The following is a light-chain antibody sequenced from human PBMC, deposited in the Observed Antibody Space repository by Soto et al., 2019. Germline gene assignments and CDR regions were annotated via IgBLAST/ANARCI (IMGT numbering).Light chain of an antibody. CDR1: SSDVGGYNY. Sequence: QSALTQPASVSGSPGQSITISCTGTSSDVGGYNYVSWYQQHPGKAPKLMIYEVTKRPSGVPDRFSGSKSGNTASLTVSGLLAEDEPDDYCASYAGSNQVFGPGTKLTVL. CDR2: EVT. V-gene: IGLV2-8*01. J-gene: IGLJ1*01. CDR3: ASYAGSNQV.